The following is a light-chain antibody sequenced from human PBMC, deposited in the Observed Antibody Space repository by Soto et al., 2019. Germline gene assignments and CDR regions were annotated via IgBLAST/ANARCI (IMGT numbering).Light chain of an antibody. CDR2: GTS. J-gene: IGKJ1*01. CDR3: LQDYNYPRT. CDR1: QAIRTD. V-gene: IGKV1-6*01. Sequence: ALQMTQSPSSLSASVGDRVTITCRASQAIRTDLGWYQQRPGKAPKLLIYGTSNLQSGVPSRFSGSGSGTDFTLPINSLQPEDFATYYCLQDYNYPRTFGQGTKVDIK.